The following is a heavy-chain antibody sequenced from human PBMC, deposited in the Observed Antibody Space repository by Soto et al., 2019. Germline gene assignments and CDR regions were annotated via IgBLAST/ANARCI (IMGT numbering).Heavy chain of an antibody. D-gene: IGHD3-22*01. J-gene: IGHJ3*02. CDR1: GYTLTELS. V-gene: IGHV1-24*01. CDR2: FDPEDGET. Sequence: ASVKVSCKVSGYTLTELSMHWVRQAPGKGLEWMGGFDPEDGETIYAQKFQGRVTMTEDTSTDTAYMELSSLRSEDTAVYYCARNYDSSGFNGAFDIWGQGTMVTVSS. CDR3: ARNYDSSGFNGAFDI.